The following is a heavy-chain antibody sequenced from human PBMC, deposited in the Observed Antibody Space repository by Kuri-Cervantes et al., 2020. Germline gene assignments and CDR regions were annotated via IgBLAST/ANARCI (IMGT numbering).Heavy chain of an antibody. CDR2: IYYSGST. CDR3: ARLRRDGYNFAYFDY. CDR1: GGSISSYY. D-gene: IGHD5-24*01. Sequence: SETLSLTCTVSGGSISSYYWSWIRQPAGKGLEWIGYIYYSGSTNYNPSLKSRVTISVDTSKNQFSLKLSSVTAADTAVYYCARLRRDGYNFAYFDYWGQGTLVTVSS. V-gene: IGHV4-59*01. J-gene: IGHJ4*02.